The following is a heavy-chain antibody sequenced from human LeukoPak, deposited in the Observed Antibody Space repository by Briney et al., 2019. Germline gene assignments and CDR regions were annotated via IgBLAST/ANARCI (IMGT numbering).Heavy chain of an antibody. CDR2: INGGNGNT. J-gene: IGHJ6*02. Sequence: GASVKLSCKASGYTLTIYTMHWVRQAPGQRLEWMGWINGGNGNTKYSQKFQDRVTFTRDTSASTAYMEMSSLTSEDTAVYHCARDRHSSAWPGPYYYYAMDVWGQGTTVTVSS. CDR1: GYTLTIYT. V-gene: IGHV1-3*01. CDR3: ARDRHSSAWPGPYYYYAMDV. D-gene: IGHD6-19*01.